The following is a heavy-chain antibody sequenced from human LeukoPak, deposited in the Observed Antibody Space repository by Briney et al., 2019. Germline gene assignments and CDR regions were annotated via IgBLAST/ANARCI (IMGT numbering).Heavy chain of an antibody. CDR2: IWYDGSNK. D-gene: IGHD4-17*01. CDR3: ARDGARVTTVTPPHYYYYYYGMDV. V-gene: IGHV3-33*08. J-gene: IGHJ6*02. CDR1: GFTFSSYS. Sequence: PGGSLRLSCAASGFTFSSYSMNWVRQAPGKGLEWVAVIWYDGSNKYYADSVKGRFTISRDNSKNTLYLQMNSLRAEDTAVYYCARDGARVTTVTPPHYYYYYYGMDVWGQGTTVTVSS.